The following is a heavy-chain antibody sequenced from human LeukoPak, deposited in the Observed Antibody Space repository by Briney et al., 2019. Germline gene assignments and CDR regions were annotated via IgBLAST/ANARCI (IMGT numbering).Heavy chain of an antibody. CDR3: ATVAAARITMVRGVIGFDP. V-gene: IGHV1-24*01. D-gene: IGHD3-10*01. J-gene: IGHJ5*02. Sequence: GASVKVSCKVSGYTLTELSMHWVRQAPGKGLEWMGGFDPEDGETIYAQKFQGRVTMTEDTSTDTAYMELSSLRSEDTAVYYCATVAAARITMVRGVIGFDPWGQGTLVTVSS. CDR2: FDPEDGET. CDR1: GYTLTELS.